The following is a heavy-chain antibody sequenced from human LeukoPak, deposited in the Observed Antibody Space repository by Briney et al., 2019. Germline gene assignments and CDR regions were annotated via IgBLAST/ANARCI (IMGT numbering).Heavy chain of an antibody. D-gene: IGHD3-22*01. CDR2: LSGSGANT. Sequence: GGSLRLSCAASGFTFNNYAMSWVRQAPGKGLEWVSALSGSGANTYYADSVKGRFTVSRDNSKNTLYLQMNSLRAEDTAVYYCARATTAYYYDSSGYYDYWGQGTLVTVSS. J-gene: IGHJ4*02. CDR1: GFTFNNYA. V-gene: IGHV3-23*01. CDR3: ARATTAYYYDSSGYYDY.